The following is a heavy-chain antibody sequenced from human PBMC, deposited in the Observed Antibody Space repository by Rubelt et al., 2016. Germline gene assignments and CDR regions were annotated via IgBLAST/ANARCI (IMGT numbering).Heavy chain of an antibody. D-gene: IGHD5-12*01. Sequence: EVQLVESGGGLVQPGGSLRLSCGASGFTFSSYAMSWVRQPPGKGLEWGSSNSGTGGSTYYADSVRVRCTISSDNSKKLLYRQRNSLRVEDTAVYYWAKGRGYSGYDGTPVDYWGQGTLVTVSS. CDR3: AKGRGYSGYDGTPVDY. CDR2: NSGTGGST. J-gene: IGHJ4*02. CDR1: GFTFSSYA. V-gene: IGHV3-23*04.